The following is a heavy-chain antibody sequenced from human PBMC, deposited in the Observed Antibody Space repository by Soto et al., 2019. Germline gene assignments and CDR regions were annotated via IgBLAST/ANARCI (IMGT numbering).Heavy chain of an antibody. CDR1: GGSFSGYY. CDR3: ARDQYDFRSGSYYYAMEV. CDR2: INHSGST. V-gene: IGHV4-34*01. J-gene: IGHJ6*02. D-gene: IGHD3-3*01. Sequence: SETLSLTCAVYGGSFSGYYWSWIRQPPGKGLEWIGEINHSGSTNYNPSLKSRVTISVDTSKNQFSLKLSSVTAADTAVYYCARDQYDFRSGSYYYAMEVWGQGTKVTVSS.